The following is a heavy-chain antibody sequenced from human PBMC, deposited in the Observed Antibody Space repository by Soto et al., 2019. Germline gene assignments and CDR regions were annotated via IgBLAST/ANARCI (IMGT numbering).Heavy chain of an antibody. Sequence: QVPLVQSGAEVKKPGASVKVSCKASGYTFTSYGITWVRQAPGQGLEWMGWISAYNGNTNYAQKLQGRVTMTTDTSTSTAYMELRSLRSDDTAVYYCARDYCSSTSCYDWFDPWGQGTLVTVSS. D-gene: IGHD2-2*01. CDR1: GYTFTSYG. V-gene: IGHV1-18*01. J-gene: IGHJ5*02. CDR3: ARDYCSSTSCYDWFDP. CDR2: ISAYNGNT.